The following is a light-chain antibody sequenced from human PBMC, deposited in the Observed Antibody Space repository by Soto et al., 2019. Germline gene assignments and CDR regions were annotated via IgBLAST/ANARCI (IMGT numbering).Light chain of an antibody. CDR3: ISYTGSSTSYV. V-gene: IGLV2-14*01. CDR1: SSDVGSYDH. CDR2: EVS. Sequence: QSALTQPASVSGSPGQSITTSCSGTSSDVGSYDHVAWYQQFPGKTPKLMIYEVSNRPSGVSSRFSGSKSGNTASLTISGLQAEDEADYYCISYTGSSTSYVFGSGTQLTVL. J-gene: IGLJ7*01.